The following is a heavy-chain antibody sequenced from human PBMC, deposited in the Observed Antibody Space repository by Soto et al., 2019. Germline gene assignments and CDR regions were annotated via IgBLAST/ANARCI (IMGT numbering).Heavy chain of an antibody. CDR1: GYTFTSYA. J-gene: IGHJ4*02. V-gene: IGHV1-3*01. CDR2: INAGNGNT. CDR3: ARDSPLYYDILTGVFDY. Sequence: GASVKVSCKASGYTFTSYAMHWVRQAPGQRLEWMGWINAGNGNTKYSQKFQGRVTITRDTSASTAYMELSSLRSEDTAVYYCARDSPLYYDILTGVFDYWGQGTLVTV. D-gene: IGHD3-9*01.